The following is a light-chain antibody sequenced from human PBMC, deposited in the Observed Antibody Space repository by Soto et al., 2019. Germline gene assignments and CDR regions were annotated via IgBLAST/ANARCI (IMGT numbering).Light chain of an antibody. Sequence: EIVLTQSPGTLSLSPGERATLSCRASQSVSSSYLAWYQQKPGQAPRLLIYGASSRATGIPDRFSGSGSGTDFTLTISRLEPEDFAVYYFKQYGSSPPTFGGGTKVEIK. V-gene: IGKV3-20*01. CDR1: QSVSSSY. J-gene: IGKJ4*01. CDR2: GAS. CDR3: KQYGSSPPT.